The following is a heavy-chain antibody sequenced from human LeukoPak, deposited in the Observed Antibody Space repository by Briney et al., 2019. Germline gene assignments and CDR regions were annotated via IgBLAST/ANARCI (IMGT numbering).Heavy chain of an antibody. CDR1: GLTFSSYG. CDR3: ARIYSSGWYYFDY. Sequence: GGSLRLSCAASGLTFSSYGMHWVRQAPGKGLEWMAVISYDGSNKYYADSVKGRFTISRDNSKNTLYLQMNSLRAEDTAVYYCARIYSSGWYYFDYWGQGTLVTVSS. D-gene: IGHD6-19*01. CDR2: ISYDGSNK. J-gene: IGHJ4*02. V-gene: IGHV3-30*03.